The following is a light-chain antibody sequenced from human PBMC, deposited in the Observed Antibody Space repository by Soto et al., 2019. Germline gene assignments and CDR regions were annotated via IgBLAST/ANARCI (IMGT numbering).Light chain of an antibody. V-gene: IGLV2-14*01. CDR2: DVS. CDR3: SSYTSSTTWV. J-gene: IGLJ3*02. Sequence: QSALTQPASVSGSPGQSITISCTGTSSDVGGYNSVSWYQQHPDKAPKLMIYDVSNRPSGVSNRFSGSKSGSTASLTISGLQAEDEADYYCSSYTSSTTWVFGGGTKLTVL. CDR1: SSDVGGYNS.